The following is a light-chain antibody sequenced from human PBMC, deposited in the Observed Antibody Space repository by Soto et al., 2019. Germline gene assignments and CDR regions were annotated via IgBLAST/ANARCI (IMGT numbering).Light chain of an antibody. J-gene: IGKJ5*01. CDR3: QHFSPSPIT. CDR1: QSVSSQ. V-gene: IGKV3-20*01. Sequence: VLTQSPGTLSLSPGDRATLSCRASQSVSSQLAWYQHKPGQAPRLLTYAASNTATGIPYRFSGSGSGTDFTLTISRLEPEDFAAYYCQHFSPSPITFGQGTRLEIK. CDR2: AAS.